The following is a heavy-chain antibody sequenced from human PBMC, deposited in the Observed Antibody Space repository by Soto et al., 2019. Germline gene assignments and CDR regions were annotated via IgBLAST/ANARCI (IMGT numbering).Heavy chain of an antibody. D-gene: IGHD2-2*01. CDR1: GSTMTSYG. V-gene: IGHV1-18*04. CDR2: ISAYNGNT. J-gene: IGHJ6*02. Sequence: SVKVACKASGSTMTSYGISWVRQAPVQELEWMGWISAYNGNTNYAQKLKGRVTMTTDTSTSTAYMELRSLRSDETAVYYCARDEYCSSTSCLYYYYYGMDVWGQGATVTV. CDR3: ARDEYCSSTSCLYYYYYGMDV.